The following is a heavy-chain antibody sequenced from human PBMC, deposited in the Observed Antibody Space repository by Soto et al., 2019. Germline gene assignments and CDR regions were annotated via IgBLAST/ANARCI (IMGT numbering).Heavy chain of an antibody. J-gene: IGHJ4*02. CDR1: GGTFSSYA. D-gene: IGHD3-16*02. CDR2: IIPIFGTA. Sequence: QVQLVQSGAEVKKPGSSVKVSCKASGGTFSSYAISWVRQAPGQGLEWMGGIIPIFGTANYAPKFQGRVTITADESTSTAYMELSSLRSEDTAVYYCARAVNDYVWGSYRMGYFDYWGQGTVVTVSS. V-gene: IGHV1-69*01. CDR3: ARAVNDYVWGSYRMGYFDY.